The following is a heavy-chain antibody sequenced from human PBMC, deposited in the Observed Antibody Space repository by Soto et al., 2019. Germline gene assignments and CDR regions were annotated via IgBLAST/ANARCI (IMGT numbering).Heavy chain of an antibody. V-gene: IGHV3-30-3*01. CDR1: GFTFSSYA. CDR3: ARVNTMGRGAYYYYGMDV. CDR2: ISYDGSNK. D-gene: IGHD3-10*01. Sequence: QVQLVESGGGVVQPGRSLRLSCAASGFTFSSYAMHWVRQAPGKGLEWVAVISYDGSNKYYADSVKGRFTISRDNSKNTXXLQMNSLRAEDTAVYYCARVNTMGRGAYYYYGMDVWGQGTTVTVSS. J-gene: IGHJ6*02.